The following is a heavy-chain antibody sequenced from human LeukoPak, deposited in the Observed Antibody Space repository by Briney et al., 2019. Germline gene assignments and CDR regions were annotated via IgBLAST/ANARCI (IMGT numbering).Heavy chain of an antibody. CDR2: IYTSGST. V-gene: IGHV4-4*07. CDR1: GGSISSYY. Sequence: PSETLSLTCTVSGGSISSYYWSWIRQPAGKGLEWIGRIYTSGSTNYNPSLKSRVTMSVDTSKNQFSLKLSSVTAADTAVYCCARALPGIAAAGRDHLDYWGQGTLVTVSS. J-gene: IGHJ4*02. CDR3: ARALPGIAAAGRDHLDY. D-gene: IGHD6-13*01.